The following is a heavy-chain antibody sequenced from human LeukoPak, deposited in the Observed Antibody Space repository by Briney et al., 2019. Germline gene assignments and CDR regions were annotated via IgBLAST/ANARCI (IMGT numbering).Heavy chain of an antibody. J-gene: IGHJ6*03. CDR3: ARFRGYQPGYYYYYMDV. D-gene: IGHD3-10*01. CDR1: GGSISSYY. CDR2: IYYSGST. V-gene: IGHV4-59*01. Sequence: SETLSLTCTVSGGSISSYYWSWIRQPPGKGLEWIGYIYYSGSTNYNPSLKSRVTISVDTSKNQFSLKLSSVTAADTAVYYCARFRGYQPGYYYYYMDVWGKGTTVTISS.